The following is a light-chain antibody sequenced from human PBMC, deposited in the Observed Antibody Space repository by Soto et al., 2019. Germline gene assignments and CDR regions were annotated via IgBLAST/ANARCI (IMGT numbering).Light chain of an antibody. J-gene: IGKJ2*01. CDR1: QSVNSNS. Sequence: ESVLTQSPGTLSLSPGERATLSCRASQSVNSNSLAWYQQKPGQVPRPLIYGASIRAAGVPARLSGSGSGTDFNITISRLEPEDYALYYCQQYGTSPHTFGQGTKLEIK. CDR3: QQYGTSPHT. CDR2: GAS. V-gene: IGKV3-20*01.